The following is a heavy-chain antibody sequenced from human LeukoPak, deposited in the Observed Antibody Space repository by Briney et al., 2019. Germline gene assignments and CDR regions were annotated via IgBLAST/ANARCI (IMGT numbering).Heavy chain of an antibody. D-gene: IGHD6-13*01. CDR2: IYPDDSDT. CDR3: AIGRGGQQLGDF. Sequence: GESLKISCKHSEYSFPNYCVGWVRQMPGKGVEWMGIIYPDDSDTRYSPSFQGRVTISADKSINTAYLEWSSLKASDTATYYCAIGRGGQQLGDFWGQGTLVTVSS. V-gene: IGHV5-51*01. CDR1: EYSFPNYC. J-gene: IGHJ4*02.